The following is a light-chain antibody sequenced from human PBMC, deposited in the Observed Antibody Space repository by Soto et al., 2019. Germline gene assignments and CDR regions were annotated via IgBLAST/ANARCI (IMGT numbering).Light chain of an antibody. CDR2: GVT. CDR1: GSDIGAYNF. V-gene: IGLV2-8*01. CDR3: YSYAGRNIWV. J-gene: IGLJ3*02. Sequence: QSVLAQPPSASGSPGQSVTICCTGSGSDIGAYNFVSWYQQHPGKAPKLMIFGVTERPSGVPDRFSGSKSGNTASLTVSGLQADDEAVYYCYSYAGRNIWVFGGGTKLTVL.